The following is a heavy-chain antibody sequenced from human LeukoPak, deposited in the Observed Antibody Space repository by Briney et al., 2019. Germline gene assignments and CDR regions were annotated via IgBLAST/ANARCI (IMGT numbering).Heavy chain of an antibody. Sequence: PGGSLRLSCAASGFTFSSYSMNWVRQAPGKGLEWVSSISSSSSYIYYADSVKGRFTISRDNAKNSLYLQMNSPRAEDTAVYYCAGPVWGYARSYYWGQGTLVTVSS. D-gene: IGHD7-27*01. CDR2: ISSSSSYI. V-gene: IGHV3-21*01. CDR3: AGPVWGYARSYY. J-gene: IGHJ4*02. CDR1: GFTFSSYS.